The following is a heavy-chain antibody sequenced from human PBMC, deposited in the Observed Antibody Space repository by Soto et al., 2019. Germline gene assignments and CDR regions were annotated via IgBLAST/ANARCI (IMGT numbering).Heavy chain of an antibody. CDR3: ARDDYYGSGSQMPY. V-gene: IGHV3-33*01. CDR2: IWYDGSNK. D-gene: IGHD3-10*01. J-gene: IGHJ4*02. CDR1: GFTFSSYG. Sequence: GGSLRLSCAASGFTFSSYGMHWVRQAPGKGLEWVAVIWYDGSNKYYADSVKGRFTISRDNSKNTLYLQMNSLRAEDTAVYYCARDDYYGSGSQMPYWGQGTLVTVSS.